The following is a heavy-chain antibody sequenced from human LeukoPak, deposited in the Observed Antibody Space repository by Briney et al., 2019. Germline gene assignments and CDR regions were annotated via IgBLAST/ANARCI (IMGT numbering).Heavy chain of an antibody. CDR2: INHSGST. CDR1: GGSFSGYY. D-gene: IGHD3-10*01. V-gene: IGHV4-34*01. J-gene: IGHJ4*02. CDR3: ARAGYYCLDY. Sequence: PSETLSLTCAVYGGSFSGYYWSWIRQPPGKGLEWIGEINHSGSTNYNPSLKSRVTISVDKSKNQFSLRVSSVTAADTAVYYCARAGYYCLDYWGQGTLVTVSS.